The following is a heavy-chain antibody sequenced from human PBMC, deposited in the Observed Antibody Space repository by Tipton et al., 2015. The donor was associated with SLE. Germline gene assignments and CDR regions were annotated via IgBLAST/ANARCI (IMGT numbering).Heavy chain of an antibody. V-gene: IGHV3-7*01. J-gene: IGHJ4*02. Sequence: SLRLSCEVSGFNFGNYWLTWVRQAPGQALEWVANIQQDGSGKYYVDSVKGRFTISRDNAKNSLFLQMNSLRAEDTAVYYCARVSGEYRDYWGQGTLVTVSS. CDR3: ARVSGEYRDY. D-gene: IGHD4-17*01. CDR1: GFNFGNYW. CDR2: IQQDGSGK.